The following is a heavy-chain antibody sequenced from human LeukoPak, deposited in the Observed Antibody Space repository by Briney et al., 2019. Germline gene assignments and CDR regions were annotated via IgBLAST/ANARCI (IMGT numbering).Heavy chain of an antibody. CDR1: GGSFSGYY. CDR3: ARAIRGYSSGWYELFYFDY. Sequence: PSETLSLTCAVYGGSFSGYYWSWIRQPPGKGLEWIGEINHSGSTNYNPSPKSRVIISVDTSKNQFSLKLSSVTAADTAVYYCARAIRGYSSGWYELFYFDYWGQGTLVTVSS. D-gene: IGHD6-19*01. CDR2: INHSGST. V-gene: IGHV4-34*01. J-gene: IGHJ4*02.